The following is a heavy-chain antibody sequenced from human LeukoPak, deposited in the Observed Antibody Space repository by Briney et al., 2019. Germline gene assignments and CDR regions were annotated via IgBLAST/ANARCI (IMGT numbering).Heavy chain of an antibody. CDR3: AREEANCGGDCFVY. CDR2: IIPIFGTA. CDR1: GGTFSSYA. J-gene: IGHJ4*02. D-gene: IGHD2-21*01. V-gene: IGHV1-69*06. Sequence: GSSVKVSCKASGGTFSSYAISWVRQAPGQGLEWMGGIIPIFGTANYAQKFQGRVTITADKSTSTAYMELSSLRSEDTAVYYCAREEANCGGDCFVYWGQGILVTVSS.